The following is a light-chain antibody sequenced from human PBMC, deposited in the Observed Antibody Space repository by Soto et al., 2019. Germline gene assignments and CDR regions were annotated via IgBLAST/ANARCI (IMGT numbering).Light chain of an antibody. CDR3: SSYASSSTLVV. V-gene: IGLV2-14*03. Sequence: QSVLTQPASVSGSPGQSITISCTGTSSDVGGYDYVSWYQQHPGKAPELMIYDVTVRPSGVSTRFSGSKSGNTASLTISGLQAEDEADYYCSSYASSSTLVVFGGGTKVTVL. CDR2: DVT. CDR1: SSDVGGYDY. J-gene: IGLJ2*01.